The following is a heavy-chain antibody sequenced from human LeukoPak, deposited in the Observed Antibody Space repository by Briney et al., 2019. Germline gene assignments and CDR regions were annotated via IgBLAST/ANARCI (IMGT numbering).Heavy chain of an antibody. D-gene: IGHD3-9*01. CDR3: ALSYNILTGSAFDI. J-gene: IGHJ3*02. Sequence: SGATLVKPTQTPTLTCTFSRLSLSARGVGVSWIRQPPGNSLEWLAHIYRDDDNRYGTSLNSSLTLTKDTSKNQIAPTMTNIVPVDTATHCCALSYNILTGSAFDIGGQGTMLTVSS. CDR1: RLSLSARGVG. CDR2: IYRDDDN. V-gene: IGHV2-5*05.